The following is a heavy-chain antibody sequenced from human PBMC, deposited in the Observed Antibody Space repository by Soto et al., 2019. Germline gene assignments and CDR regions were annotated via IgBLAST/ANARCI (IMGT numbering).Heavy chain of an antibody. CDR2: IYHSGST. Sequence: TLYLTFSVSGCSIRSGGYSWSWIRQPPGKGLEWIGYIYHSGSTYYNPSLKSRVTISVDRSKNQFSLKLSSVTAADTAVYYCARENWNYHYFDSWGQGTLVTVSS. D-gene: IGHD1-7*01. CDR1: GCSIRSGGYS. V-gene: IGHV4-30-2*01. CDR3: ARENWNYHYFDS. J-gene: IGHJ4*02.